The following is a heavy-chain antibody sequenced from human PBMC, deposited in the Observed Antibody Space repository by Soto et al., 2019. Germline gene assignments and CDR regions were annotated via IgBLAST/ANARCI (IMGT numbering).Heavy chain of an antibody. V-gene: IGHV3-21*01. D-gene: IGHD2-2*01. CDR2: ISSSSSYI. Sequence: EVQLVESGGGLVKPGGSLSLSCAASGFTFSSYSMNWVRQAPGKGLEWVSSISSSSSYIYYADSVKGRFTISRDNAKNSLYLQMNSLRAEDTAVYYCAREYSYIVVVPAAMAPNAFDIWGQGTMVTVSS. J-gene: IGHJ3*02. CDR3: AREYSYIVVVPAAMAPNAFDI. CDR1: GFTFSSYS.